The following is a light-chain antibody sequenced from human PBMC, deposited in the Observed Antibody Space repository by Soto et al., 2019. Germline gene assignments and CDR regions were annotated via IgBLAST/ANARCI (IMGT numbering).Light chain of an antibody. CDR3: QQYGSSPWT. Sequence: EIVLTQSPGTLSLSPGERATLSCRASQSVSSSYLAWYQQKPGQAPRLLIYDASNRDTGIPARFSGSGSGTDFTLTISSLEPEDFAVYYCQQYGSSPWTFGQGTKVDIK. CDR2: DAS. CDR1: QSVSSSY. J-gene: IGKJ1*01. V-gene: IGKV3-20*01.